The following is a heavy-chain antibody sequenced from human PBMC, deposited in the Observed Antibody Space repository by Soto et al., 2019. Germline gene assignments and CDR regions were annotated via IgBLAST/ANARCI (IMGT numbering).Heavy chain of an antibody. V-gene: IGHV1-69*01. Sequence: VQLVQSGAEVKQPGSSVKVSCKASGGTFSSYTVTWVRQAPGQGLEWMGGFVPIVGTTDYSQNFQGRLKITADESATTGYMELSSLTSDDTARYYCAIGSTYSGEFEFWGQGTLITVSS. CDR2: FVPIVGTT. D-gene: IGHD1-26*01. CDR1: GGTFSSYT. CDR3: AIGSTYSGEFEF. J-gene: IGHJ4*02.